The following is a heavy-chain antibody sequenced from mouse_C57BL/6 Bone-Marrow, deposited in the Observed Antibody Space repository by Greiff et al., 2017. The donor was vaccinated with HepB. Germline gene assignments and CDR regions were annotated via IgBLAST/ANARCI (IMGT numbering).Heavy chain of an antibody. J-gene: IGHJ2*01. D-gene: IGHD1-1*01. CDR2: IDPENGDT. CDR1: GFNIKDDY. V-gene: IGHV14-4*01. CDR3: TTDYYGSSLYFDY. Sequence: VQLKESGAELVRPGASVKLSCTASGFNIKDDYMHWVKQRPEQGLEWIGWIDPENGDTEYASKFQGKATITADTSSNTAYLQLSSLTSEDTAVYYCTTDYYGSSLYFDYWGQGTTLTVSS.